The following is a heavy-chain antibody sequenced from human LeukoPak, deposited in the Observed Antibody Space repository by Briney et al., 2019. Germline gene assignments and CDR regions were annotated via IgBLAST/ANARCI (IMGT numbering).Heavy chain of an antibody. D-gene: IGHD2-15*01. CDR2: ISGSGGST. V-gene: IGHV3-23*01. Sequence: GGPLRLPCAASGFTFSSYAMSWVRQAPGKGLEWVSAISGSGGSTYYADSVKGRFTISRDNSKNTLYLQMNSLRAEDTAVYYCAKDLEVVAVATSQDYWGQGTLVTVSS. CDR3: AKDLEVVAVATSQDY. CDR1: GFTFSSYA. J-gene: IGHJ4*02.